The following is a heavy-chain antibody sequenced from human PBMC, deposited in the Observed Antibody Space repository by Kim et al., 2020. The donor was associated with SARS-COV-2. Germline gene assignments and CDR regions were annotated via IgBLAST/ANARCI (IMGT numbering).Heavy chain of an antibody. CDR3: ASCELVVPAAMPNYYYYYGMDV. J-gene: IGHJ6*02. D-gene: IGHD2-2*01. V-gene: IGHV1-69*13. CDR1: GGTFSSYA. CDR2: IIPIFGTA. Sequence: SVKVSCKASGGTFSSYAISWVRQAPGQGLEWMGGIIPIFGTANYAQKFQGRVTITADESTSTAYMELSSLRSEDTAVYYCASCELVVPAAMPNYYYYYGMDVWGQGTTVTVSS.